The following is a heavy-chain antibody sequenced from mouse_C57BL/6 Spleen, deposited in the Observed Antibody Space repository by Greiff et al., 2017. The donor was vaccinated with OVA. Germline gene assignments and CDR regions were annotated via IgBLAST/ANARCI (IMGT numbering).Heavy chain of an antibody. J-gene: IGHJ4*01. CDR3: AQGWDEDAMDY. V-gene: IGHV3-6*01. Sequence: EVQLVESGPGLVKPSQSLSLTCSVTGYSITSGYYWNWIRQFPGNKLEWMGYISYDGSNNYNPSLKNRISITRDTSKNQFFLKLNSVTTEDTATYYCAQGWDEDAMDYWGQGTSVTVSS. CDR2: ISYDGSN. D-gene: IGHD4-1*01. CDR1: GYSITSGYY.